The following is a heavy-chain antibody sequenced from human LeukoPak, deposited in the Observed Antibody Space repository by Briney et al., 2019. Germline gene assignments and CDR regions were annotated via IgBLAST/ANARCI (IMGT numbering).Heavy chain of an antibody. CDR1: GGSFSGYY. J-gene: IGHJ4*02. V-gene: IGHV4-34*01. CDR2: INHSGST. D-gene: IGHD4-17*01. CDR3: ARVGEDYGDFPLFAY. Sequence: SETLSLTCAVYGGSFSGYYWSWIRQPPGKGLEWHGEINHSGSTNYNPSLKSRVTISVDTSKNQFSLKLSSVTAADTAVYYCARVGEDYGDFPLFAYWGQGTLVTVSS.